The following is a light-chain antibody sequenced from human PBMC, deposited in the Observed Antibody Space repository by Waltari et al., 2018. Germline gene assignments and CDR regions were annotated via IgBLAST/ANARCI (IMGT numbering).Light chain of an antibody. CDR3: QTWGTGIRWV. V-gene: IGLV4-69*01. J-gene: IGLJ3*02. Sequence: QLVLPQSPSASASLGASVKLTCTLNSGHSSYAIAWHQQQPEKGPRYLMNVNSDGSHSKGDGIPDRFSGSSSGAERYLTISSLQSEDEADYYCQTWGTGIRWVFGGGTKLTVL. CDR1: SGHSSYA. CDR2: VNSDGSH.